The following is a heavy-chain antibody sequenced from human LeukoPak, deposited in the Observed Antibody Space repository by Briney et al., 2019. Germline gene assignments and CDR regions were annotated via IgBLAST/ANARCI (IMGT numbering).Heavy chain of an antibody. V-gene: IGHV3-15*01. D-gene: IGHD3-22*01. CDR1: GFTFSNVQ. CDR2: IKRKTDGETT. J-gene: IGHJ1*01. CDR3: VTTIIRVYYTHGLYD. Sequence: PGGSLRLSCAASGFTFSNVQMNWVRQAPGRGLEYVGHIKRKTDGETTDYAAPVKGRFTISRDDAKSTLYVQMNSLTTEDTAVYYCVTTIIRVYYTHGLYDSGQGTLVTVSS.